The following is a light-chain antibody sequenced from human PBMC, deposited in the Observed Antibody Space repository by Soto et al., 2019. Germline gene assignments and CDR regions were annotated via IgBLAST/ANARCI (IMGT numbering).Light chain of an antibody. CDR2: GAS. CDR3: QQRSNWPQYWT. Sequence: EIVLTQSPGTLSLSPGERATLSCRASQSVSSSYLAWYQQKPGQAPRLLIYGASSRATGIPDRFSGSGSGTDFTLTISRLEPEDFAVYYCQQRSNWPQYWTFGQGTKVEIK. V-gene: IGKV3D-20*02. CDR1: QSVSSSY. J-gene: IGKJ1*01.